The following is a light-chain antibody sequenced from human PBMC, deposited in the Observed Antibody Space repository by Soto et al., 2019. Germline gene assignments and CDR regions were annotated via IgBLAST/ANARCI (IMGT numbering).Light chain of an antibody. J-gene: IGKJ1*01. CDR1: DSVRTW. CDR3: QQYYSLPWT. Sequence: DIQMTQSPSTLSASVGDRVTITCRASDSVRTWLALYQQKPGKAPKLLIYQASSLESGVPSRFRGSGSGTEFTLTIGSLQPDDFSTYYCQQYYSLPWTFGQGTKVDIK. V-gene: IGKV1-5*03. CDR2: QAS.